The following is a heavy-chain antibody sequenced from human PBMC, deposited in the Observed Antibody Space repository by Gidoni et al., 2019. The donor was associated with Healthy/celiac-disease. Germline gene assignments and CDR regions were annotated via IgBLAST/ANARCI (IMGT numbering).Heavy chain of an antibody. V-gene: IGHV1-69*01. Sequence: QVQLVQSGAGVKKPGSSVKVSCKASGGPFNRFAISWVRQAPAQGLEWMGGIIPIFGTANYEQKFQGRVTITADESTSTAYMELSSLRSEDTAVYYCARGRGSGSYYENLFDYWGQGTLVTVSS. CDR2: IIPIFGTA. J-gene: IGHJ4*02. D-gene: IGHD3-10*01. CDR1: GGPFNRFA. CDR3: ARGRGSGSYYENLFDY.